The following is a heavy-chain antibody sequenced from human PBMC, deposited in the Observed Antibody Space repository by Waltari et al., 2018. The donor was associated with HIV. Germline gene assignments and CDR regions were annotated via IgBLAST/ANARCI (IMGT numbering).Heavy chain of an antibody. CDR2: IWYDGIKK. J-gene: IGHJ6*02. CDR1: GFPFSSYG. Sequence: QVQLVESGGGVVQPGRSLRLSCAVSGFPFSSYGMHWVRQAPGKGLEWVAVIWYDGIKKYYADSVKGRFTISRDNSKNTLYLQMNSLRDEDTAVYYCARGVHDFYYGMDVWGQGTSVTVSS. CDR3: ARGVHDFYYGMDV. V-gene: IGHV3-33*01.